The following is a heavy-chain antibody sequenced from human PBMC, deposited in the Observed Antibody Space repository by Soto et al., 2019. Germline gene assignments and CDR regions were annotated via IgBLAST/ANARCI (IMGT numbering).Heavy chain of an antibody. Sequence: PGGSLRLSCAASGFTFSSYAMIWVRQAPGKGLEWVSAISGSGGSTYYADSVKGRFTISRDTLKNTLYLQMSSLRAEDTAEYYCAKGTTVTTWECYFDCWGQGTLVTVSS. CDR2: ISGSGGST. V-gene: IGHV3-23*01. J-gene: IGHJ4*02. CDR1: GFTFSSYA. CDR3: AKGTTVTTWECYFDC. D-gene: IGHD4-17*01.